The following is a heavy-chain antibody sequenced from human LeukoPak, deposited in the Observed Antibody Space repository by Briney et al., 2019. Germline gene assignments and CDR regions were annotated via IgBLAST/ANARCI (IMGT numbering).Heavy chain of an antibody. CDR1: GFTFSSYA. Sequence: PGGSLRLSCAASGFTFSSYAMSWVRQAPGKGLEWVSAISGSGGSTYYADSVKGRFTISRDNSKNTLYLQMNSLRAEDTAVYYCAKARGGWNDGYYFDYWGQGTLVTVSS. D-gene: IGHD1-1*01. V-gene: IGHV3-23*01. CDR3: AKARGGWNDGYYFDY. CDR2: ISGSGGST. J-gene: IGHJ4*02.